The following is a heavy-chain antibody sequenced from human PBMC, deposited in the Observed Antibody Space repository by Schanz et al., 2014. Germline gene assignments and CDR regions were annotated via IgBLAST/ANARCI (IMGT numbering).Heavy chain of an antibody. V-gene: IGHV1-69*04. CDR2: IIPILGIA. CDR3: ARGYGDSPTDF. D-gene: IGHD4-17*01. J-gene: IGHJ4*02. Sequence: QVQLVQSGTEVQKLGASVKVSCQTSGYTFTAYGISWVRQAPGQGLEWMGRIIPILGIANYAQKFQGRVTITADRSTSTAYRELSSLRSEDTAVYYCARGYGDSPTDFWGQGTLVTVSS. CDR1: GYTFTAYG.